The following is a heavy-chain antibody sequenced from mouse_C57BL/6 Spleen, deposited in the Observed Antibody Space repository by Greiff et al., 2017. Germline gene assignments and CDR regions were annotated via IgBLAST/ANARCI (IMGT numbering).Heavy chain of an antibody. J-gene: IGHJ1*03. CDR1: GYTFTSYW. CDR2: IDPSDSET. CDR3: AKGITTVVGYFDV. V-gene: IGHV1-52*01. Sequence: VQLQQPGAELVRPGSSVKLSCKASGYTFTSYWMHWVKQRPIQGLEWIGNIDPSDSETHYNQKFKDKATLTVDKSSSTAYMQLSSLTSEDSAVYYCAKGITTVVGYFDVWGTGTTVTVSS. D-gene: IGHD1-1*01.